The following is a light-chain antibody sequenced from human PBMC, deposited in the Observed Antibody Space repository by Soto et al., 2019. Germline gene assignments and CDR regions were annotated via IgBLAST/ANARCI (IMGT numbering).Light chain of an antibody. Sequence: QSALTQPASVSGSPGQSITISCTGTSSDVGTYKSVSWYQQHPGKVPSLTLYEDTKRPSGVSNRFSGSKSGNTASLTISGLQAEDEADYYCCSYAGSGTWVFGGGTKVTVL. V-gene: IGLV2-23*01. CDR3: CSYAGSGTWV. CDR1: SSDVGTYKS. CDR2: EDT. J-gene: IGLJ3*02.